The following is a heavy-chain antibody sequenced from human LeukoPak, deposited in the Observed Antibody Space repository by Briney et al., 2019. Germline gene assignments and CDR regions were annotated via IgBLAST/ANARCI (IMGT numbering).Heavy chain of an antibody. V-gene: IGHV4-30-2*01. CDR2: IYHSGTT. D-gene: IGHD7-27*01. CDR3: ARGGSGVIDY. J-gene: IGHJ4*02. CDR1: GRSISSGGYS. Sequence: SESLSLTCAVSGRSISSGGYSWSWLRRPPGKGLELIGYIYHSGTTTYTPSLKSRVTISVGRSKSQFSLKLRSVTAADTAVYYCARGGSGVIDYWGQGNLVTVSS.